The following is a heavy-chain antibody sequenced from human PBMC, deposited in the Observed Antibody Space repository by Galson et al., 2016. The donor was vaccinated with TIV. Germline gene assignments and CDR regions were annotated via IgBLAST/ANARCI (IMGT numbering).Heavy chain of an antibody. CDR1: GFTFSSYG. CDR2: ISYDGSDQ. J-gene: IGHJ4*02. D-gene: IGHD4-17*01. CDR3: ARVGDSYYFDS. V-gene: IGHV3-30*04. Sequence: SLRLSCAASGFTFSSYGFHWVRQAPGKGLEWIAFISYDGSDQNYADSVKGRFTISRDRSKSTLYLQMRSLRAEDTALYYCARVGDSYYFDSWGQGNLVTVSS.